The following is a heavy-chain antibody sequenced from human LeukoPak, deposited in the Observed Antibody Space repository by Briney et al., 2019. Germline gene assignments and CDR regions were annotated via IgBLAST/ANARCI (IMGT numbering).Heavy chain of an antibody. CDR2: INTNTGNP. J-gene: IGHJ6*02. CDR3: ARGEVGELLGYYYYYGMDV. CDR1: GYTFTSYA. V-gene: IGHV7-4-1*02. D-gene: IGHD3-10*01. Sequence: ASVKVSCKASGYTFTSYAMNWVRQAPGQGLEWMGWINTNTGNPTYAQGFTGRFVFSLDTSVSTAYLQISSLKAEDTAVYYCARGEVGELLGYYYYYGMDVWGQGTTVTVSS.